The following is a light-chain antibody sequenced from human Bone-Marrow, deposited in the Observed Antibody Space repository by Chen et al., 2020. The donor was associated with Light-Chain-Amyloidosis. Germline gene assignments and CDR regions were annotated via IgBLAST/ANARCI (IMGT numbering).Light chain of an antibody. Sequence: QSVFTQPPSASVAPGQKVPISCARSSTNIGSNFVSWYQQFPETAPKLLIFDTDKRPSVIPDRFSGSSCSTSTTLIITVHPDEEDDDYYRSAWDTGLLAGVFGGGTKLTVL. CDR3: SAWDTGLLAGV. V-gene: IGLV1-51*01. CDR1: STNIGSNF. J-gene: IGLJ3*02. CDR2: DTD.